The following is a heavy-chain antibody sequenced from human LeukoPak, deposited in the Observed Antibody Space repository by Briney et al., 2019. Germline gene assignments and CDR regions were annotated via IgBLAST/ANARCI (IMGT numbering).Heavy chain of an antibody. V-gene: IGHV4-34*01. CDR1: GGSFSGYY. J-gene: IGHJ4*02. CDR3: ARGQGYVSTQKRRRGIDY. CDR2: IAHSGST. Sequence: SETLSLTCAVYGGSFSGYYWSWIRQPPGKGLEWIGEIAHSGSTNYNPSLKSRVTIPVDTSTNQFSLRLSSVTAADTAVYFCARGQGYVSTQKRRRGIDYWGQGALVTVSS. D-gene: IGHD5/OR15-5a*01.